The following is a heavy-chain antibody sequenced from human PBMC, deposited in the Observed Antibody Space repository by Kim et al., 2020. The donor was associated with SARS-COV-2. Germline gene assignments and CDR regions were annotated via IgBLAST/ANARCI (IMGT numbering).Heavy chain of an antibody. Sequence: SVKVSCKASGGTFSSYAISWVRQAPGQGLEWMGRIIPILGIANYAQKFQGRVTITADKSTSTAYMELSSLRSEDTAVYYCARGTDIVVVPAADGAFDIWGQGTMVTVSS. CDR2: IIPILGIA. V-gene: IGHV1-69*04. D-gene: IGHD2-2*01. CDR3: ARGTDIVVVPAADGAFDI. CDR1: GGTFSSYA. J-gene: IGHJ3*02.